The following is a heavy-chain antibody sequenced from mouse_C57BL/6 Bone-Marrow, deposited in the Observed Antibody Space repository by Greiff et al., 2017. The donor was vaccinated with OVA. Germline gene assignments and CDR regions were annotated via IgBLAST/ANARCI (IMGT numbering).Heavy chain of an antibody. CDR3: ARGGYDGYASYWYFDV. J-gene: IGHJ1*03. CDR1: GFTFSSYA. D-gene: IGHD2-3*01. V-gene: IGHV5-4*03. CDR2: TSDGGSHT. Sequence: EVKLVESGGGLVKPGGSLKLSCAASGFTFSSYAMSWVRQTPEKRLEWVATTSDGGSHTYYPDNVKGRFTISRDNAKNNLYLQMSHLKSEDTAMYYCARGGYDGYASYWYFDVWGTGTTVTVSS.